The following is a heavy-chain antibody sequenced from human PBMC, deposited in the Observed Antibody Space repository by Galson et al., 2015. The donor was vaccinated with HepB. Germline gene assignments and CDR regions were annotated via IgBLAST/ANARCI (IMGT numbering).Heavy chain of an antibody. CDR2: IDSGGST. CDR1: GGSISDNYY. D-gene: IGHD6-13*01. V-gene: IGHV4-39*01. J-gene: IGHJ4*02. Sequence: SETLSLTCTVSGGSISDNYYWGWVRQPPGKGLESIGTIDSGGSTYYNPSLKSQVSISVDTPKTHFSLKLSSVTAADTAVYYCARHSSTWYGSDCWGQGILVTVSS. CDR3: ARHSSTWYGSDC.